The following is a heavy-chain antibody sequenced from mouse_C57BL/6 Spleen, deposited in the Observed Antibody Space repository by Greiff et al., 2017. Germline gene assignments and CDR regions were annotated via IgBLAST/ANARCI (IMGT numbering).Heavy chain of an antibody. CDR2: INPNNGGT. V-gene: IGHV1-18*01. Sequence: VQLKQSGPELVKPGASVKIPCKASGYTFTDYNMDWVKQSHGKSLEWIGDINPNNGGTIYNQKFKGKATLTVDKSSSTAYMELRSLTSEDTAVYYCARSSNYGDYYAMDYWGQGTSVTVSS. D-gene: IGHD1-1*01. CDR3: ARSSNYGDYYAMDY. J-gene: IGHJ4*01. CDR1: GYTFTDYN.